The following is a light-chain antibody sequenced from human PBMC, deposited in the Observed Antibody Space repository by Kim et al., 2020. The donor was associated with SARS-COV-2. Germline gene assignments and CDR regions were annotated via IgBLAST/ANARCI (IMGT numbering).Light chain of an antibody. Sequence: AAVGDRVTITCRASQDIRNDLGWYQQNPGRAPKRLIYGASSLQSGVPLRFSGSGSGTEFTLTISSVQPEYFATYFCLQHSTYPITFGQGTRLEIK. J-gene: IGKJ5*01. V-gene: IGKV1-17*01. CDR2: GAS. CDR3: LQHSTYPIT. CDR1: QDIRND.